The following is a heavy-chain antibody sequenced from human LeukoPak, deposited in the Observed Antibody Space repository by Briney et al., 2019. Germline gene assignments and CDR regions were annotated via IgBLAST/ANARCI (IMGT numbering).Heavy chain of an antibody. CDR3: AKDNSFLGIRGFDY. CDR1: GFSFSSYA. V-gene: IGHV3-23*01. D-gene: IGHD1-26*01. CDR2: ISGSGGST. J-gene: IGHJ4*02. Sequence: GGSLRLSCAASGFSFSSYAMSWVRQAPGKGLEWVSAISGSGGSTYYADSVKGRFTISRDNSKNTLYLQMNSLRAEDTAVYYCAKDNSFLGIRGFDYWGQGTLVTVSS.